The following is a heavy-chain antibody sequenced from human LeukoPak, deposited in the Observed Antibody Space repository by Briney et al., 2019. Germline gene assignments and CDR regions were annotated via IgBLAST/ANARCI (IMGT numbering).Heavy chain of an antibody. Sequence: WASVKVSCKASGYTFTSYYMHWGRQAPGQGLEWMGIINPSGGSTSYAQKFQGRVTMTRDMSTSTVYMELSSLRSEDTAVYYCARAFSHYYDSSGYYFDYWGQGTLVTVSS. J-gene: IGHJ4*02. D-gene: IGHD3-22*01. CDR1: GYTFTSYY. CDR2: INPSGGST. CDR3: ARAFSHYYDSSGYYFDY. V-gene: IGHV1-46*01.